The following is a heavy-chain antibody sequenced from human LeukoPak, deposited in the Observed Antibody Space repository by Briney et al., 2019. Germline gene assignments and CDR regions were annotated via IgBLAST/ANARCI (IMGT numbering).Heavy chain of an antibody. CDR3: ARGRRTVTYDY. CDR1: GGSISSSSYY. J-gene: IGHJ4*02. CDR2: IYYSGST. Sequence: ASETLSLTCTVSGGSISSSSYYWGWIRQPPGKGLEWIGSIYYSGSTYYNPSLKSRVTISVDTSKNQFSLKLSSVTAADTAVYYCARGRRTVTYDYWGQGTLVTVSS. V-gene: IGHV4-39*07. D-gene: IGHD4-17*01.